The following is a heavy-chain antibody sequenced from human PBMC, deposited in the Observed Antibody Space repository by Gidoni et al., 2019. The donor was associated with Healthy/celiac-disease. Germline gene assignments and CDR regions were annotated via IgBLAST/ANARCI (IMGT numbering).Heavy chain of an antibody. CDR2: SYYSGST. CDR1: GGSISSSSYY. J-gene: IGHJ4*02. Sequence: QLQLQESGPGLVKPSETLSLTCTVSGGSISSSSYYWGWIRQPPGKGLEWIGSSYYSGSTYYNPSLKSRVTISVDTSKNQFSLKLSSVTAADTAVYYCARYYYDSSGYLSGIDYWGQGTLVTVSS. CDR3: ARYYYDSSGYLSGIDY. V-gene: IGHV4-39*01. D-gene: IGHD3-22*01.